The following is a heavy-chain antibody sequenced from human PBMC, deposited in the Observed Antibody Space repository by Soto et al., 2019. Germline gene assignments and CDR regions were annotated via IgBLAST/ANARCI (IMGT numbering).Heavy chain of an antibody. CDR1: GFTFSSYG. D-gene: IGHD3-3*01. CDR3: ARDRWATGVVINPGY. V-gene: IGHV3-33*01. J-gene: IGHJ4*02. Sequence: ESGGGVVQPGRSLRLSCAASGFTFSSYGMHWVRQAPGKGLEWVAVIWYDGSNKYYADSVKGRFTISRDNSKNTLYLQMNSLRAEDTAVYYCARDRWATGVVINPGYWGQGTLVTVSS. CDR2: IWYDGSNK.